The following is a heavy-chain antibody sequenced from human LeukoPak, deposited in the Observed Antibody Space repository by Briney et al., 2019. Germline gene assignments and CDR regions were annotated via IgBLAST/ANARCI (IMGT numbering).Heavy chain of an antibody. Sequence: GASVKVSCRASGYTFTSYGISWVRQAPGQGLDWMEWISTYNGNTNYAQMLQGRITMTTDTSTSTAYTELRSLRSDDTAVYYCARGKPVYFYGPGSYLASPFDSWGQGTLVTVSS. CDR1: GYTFTSYG. CDR3: ARGKPVYFYGPGSYLASPFDS. CDR2: ISTYNGNT. D-gene: IGHD3-10*01. J-gene: IGHJ4*02. V-gene: IGHV1-18*01.